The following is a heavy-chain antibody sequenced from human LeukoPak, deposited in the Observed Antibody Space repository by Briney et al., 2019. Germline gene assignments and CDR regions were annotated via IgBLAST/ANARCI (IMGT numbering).Heavy chain of an antibody. D-gene: IGHD4-23*01. V-gene: IGHV3-30-3*01. J-gene: IGHJ2*01. Sequence: GGSLRLSCAASGFTLSNYAMHWVRQAPGKGLEWVAVISYDGSNKYYADSVEGRFTISRDTPKNTLYVQMNSLRGEDTAVFYCAREDGGNSEGYFDLWGRGTLVTVSS. CDR2: ISYDGSNK. CDR3: AREDGGNSEGYFDL. CDR1: GFTLSNYA.